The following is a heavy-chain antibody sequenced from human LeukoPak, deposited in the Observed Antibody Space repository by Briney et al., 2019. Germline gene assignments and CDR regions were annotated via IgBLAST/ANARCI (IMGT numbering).Heavy chain of an antibody. J-gene: IGHJ4*02. CDR3: ARLPMSAWELPTHYFDY. V-gene: IGHV4-34*01. CDR2: INHSGST. CDR1: GGSFSGYY. D-gene: IGHD1-26*01. Sequence: SDTLSLTCAVYGGSFSGYYWSWIRQPPGKGLEWIGEINHSGSTNYNPSLKSRVTISVDASKNQFSLKLSSVTAADTAVYYCARLPMSAWELPTHYFDYWGQGTLVTVSS.